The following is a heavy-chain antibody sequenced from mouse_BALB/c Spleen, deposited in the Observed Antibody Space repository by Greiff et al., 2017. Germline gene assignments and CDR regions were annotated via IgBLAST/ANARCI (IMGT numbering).Heavy chain of an antibody. CDR1: GFTFSSYG. CDR3: ARDDGNYGKFAY. D-gene: IGHD2-1*01. J-gene: IGHJ3*01. CDR2: ISSGGSYT. Sequence: EVKLMESGGDLVKPGGSLKLSCAASGFTFSSYGMSWVRQTPDKRLEWVATISSGGSYTYYPDSVKGRFTISRDNAKNTLYLQMSSLKSEDTAMYYCARDDGNYGKFAYWGQGTLVTVSA. V-gene: IGHV5-6*01.